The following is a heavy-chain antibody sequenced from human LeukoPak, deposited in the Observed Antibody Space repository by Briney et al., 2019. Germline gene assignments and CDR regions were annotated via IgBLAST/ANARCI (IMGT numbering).Heavy chain of an antibody. J-gene: IGHJ3*02. CDR1: GYTFTGYY. CDR3: AREADAFDI. V-gene: IGHV1-2*02. CDR2: INANSGGT. Sequence: ASMKVPCKASGYTFTGYYMHWVRQAPGPGLEWMGWINANSGGTNYAQKFQGRVTMTRDTSISTAYMELSRLRSDDTAVYYCAREADAFDIWGQGTMVTVSS.